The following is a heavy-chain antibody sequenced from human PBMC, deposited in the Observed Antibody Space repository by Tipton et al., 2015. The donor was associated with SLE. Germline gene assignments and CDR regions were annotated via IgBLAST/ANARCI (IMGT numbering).Heavy chain of an antibody. J-gene: IGHJ5*02. V-gene: IGHV4-34*01. Sequence: TLSLTCAVYGGSFSGYYWSWFRQPPGKGLEWIGEINHSGSTNYNPSLKSRVTISLDASKNQFSLKLSSVTAADTAVYYCARENNWFDPWGQGTLVTVSS. CDR3: ARENNWFDP. CDR1: GGSFSGYY. CDR2: INHSGST.